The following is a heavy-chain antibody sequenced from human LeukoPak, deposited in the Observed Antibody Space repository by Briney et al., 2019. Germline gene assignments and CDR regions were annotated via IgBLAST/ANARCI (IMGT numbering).Heavy chain of an antibody. Sequence: SETLSLTCAVYGGSFSGYYWSWIRQPPGKGLEWLGEINHSGSTNYNPSLKSRVTISVDTSKNQFSLKLSSVTAADTAVYYCARGFRRYYGSGGYPPPYYYYGMDVWGQGTTVTVSS. J-gene: IGHJ6*02. D-gene: IGHD3-10*01. CDR2: INHSGST. V-gene: IGHV4-34*01. CDR3: ARGFRRYYGSGGYPPPYYYYGMDV. CDR1: GGSFSGYY.